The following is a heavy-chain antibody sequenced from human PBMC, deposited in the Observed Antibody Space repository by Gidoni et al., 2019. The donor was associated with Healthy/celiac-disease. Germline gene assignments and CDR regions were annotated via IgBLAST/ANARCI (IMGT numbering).Heavy chain of an antibody. V-gene: IGHV1-69*06. CDR3: ARGLSSSSMDYYGMDV. CDR2: IIPIFGTA. D-gene: IGHD6-6*01. CDR1: GGTFSSYA. J-gene: IGHJ6*04. Sequence: QVQLVQSGAEVKKPGSSVTVSCKASGGTFSSYAISWVRQAPGQGLEWMGGIIPIFGTANYAQKFQGRVTITADKSTSTAYMELSSLRSEDTAVYYCARGLSSSSMDYYGMDVWGKGTTVTVSS.